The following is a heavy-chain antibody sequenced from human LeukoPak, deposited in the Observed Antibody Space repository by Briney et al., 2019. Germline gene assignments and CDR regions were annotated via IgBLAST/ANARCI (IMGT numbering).Heavy chain of an antibody. D-gene: IGHD5-12*01. V-gene: IGHV3-48*03. J-gene: IGHJ4*02. CDR3: ARVLLSGYDRPIDI. CDR2: ISSSAGSI. CDR1: GSTFSSYE. Sequence: GGSLRLSCAASGSTFSSYEMNWVRQAPGKRLEWVSYISSSAGSIYLADSVKDRFSVSRDNAKNSLYLQMTSLRAEDTGIYYCARVLLSGYDRPIDIWGQGTLVTVSS.